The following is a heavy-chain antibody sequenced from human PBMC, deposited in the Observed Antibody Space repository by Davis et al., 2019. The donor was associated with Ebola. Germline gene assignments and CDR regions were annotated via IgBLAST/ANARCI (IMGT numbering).Heavy chain of an antibody. CDR1: GFIVSSTY. D-gene: IGHD3-3*01. CDR2: INSGGGT. V-gene: IGHV3-66*01. Sequence: GESLKISCATSGFIVSSTYMSWVRQTPGKGLEWVSLINSGGGTKYADSVKGRFIISRDNSKNTMYLQMNNLRAEDTAVYYCARDRSGSSADVFETWGQGTMVTVSS. CDR3: ARDRSGSSADVFET. J-gene: IGHJ3*02.